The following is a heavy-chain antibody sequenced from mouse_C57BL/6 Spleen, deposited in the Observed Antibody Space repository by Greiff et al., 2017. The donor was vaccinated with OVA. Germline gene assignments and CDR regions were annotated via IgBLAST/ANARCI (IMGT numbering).Heavy chain of an antibody. CDR1: GFNIKDYY. CDR3: TTYYGSRTWFAY. Sequence: VQLQQSGAELVRPGASVKLSCTASGFNIKDYYMHWVKQRPEQGLEWIGRIDPEDGDTEYAPKFQGKATMTADTSSNTAYLQLSSLTSEDTAVYYCTTYYGSRTWFAYWGQGTLVTVSA. J-gene: IGHJ3*01. D-gene: IGHD1-1*01. V-gene: IGHV14-1*01. CDR2: IDPEDGDT.